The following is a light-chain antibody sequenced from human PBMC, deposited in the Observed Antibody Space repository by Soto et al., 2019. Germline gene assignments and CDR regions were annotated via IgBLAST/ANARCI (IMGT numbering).Light chain of an antibody. CDR2: AAS. CDR3: QHYNSYSEA. Sequence: MHLTPYPSDLTLYVGALSTYACPASQGIGSNLAWYQQKPGKAPKLLIYAASTLQSGVPSRFSGSGSGTEFTLTISSLQPDDFATYYCQHYNSYSEAFGQGTKVDIK. J-gene: IGKJ1*01. CDR1: QGIGSN. V-gene: IGKV1-9*01.